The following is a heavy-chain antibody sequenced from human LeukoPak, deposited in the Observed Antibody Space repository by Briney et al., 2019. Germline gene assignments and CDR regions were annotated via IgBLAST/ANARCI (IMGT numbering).Heavy chain of an antibody. Sequence: SETLSLTCTVSGGSISSGSYYWSWIRQPAGKGLEWIGRIYTSGSTSYNPSLKSRVTISVDTSKNQFSLKLSSVTAADTAVYYCASGSYYDFWSGYSPFDYWGQGTLVTVSS. D-gene: IGHD3-3*01. CDR3: ASGSYYDFWSGYSPFDY. V-gene: IGHV4-61*02. CDR1: GGSISSGSYY. J-gene: IGHJ4*02. CDR2: IYTSGST.